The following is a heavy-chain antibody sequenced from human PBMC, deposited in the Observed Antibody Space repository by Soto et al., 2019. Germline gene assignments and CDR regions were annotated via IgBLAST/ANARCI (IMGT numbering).Heavy chain of an antibody. CDR1: GGSFSGYY. J-gene: IGHJ4*02. CDR2: INHSGST. Sequence: SETLSLTCAVYGGSFSGYYWSWIRQPPGKGLEWIGEINHSGSTNYNPSLKSRVTISVDTSKNQFSLKLSSVTAADTAVYYCARGPSYYYDSSGYFPSTNFDYWGQGTLVTVSS. V-gene: IGHV4-34*01. CDR3: ARGPSYYYDSSGYFPSTNFDY. D-gene: IGHD3-22*01.